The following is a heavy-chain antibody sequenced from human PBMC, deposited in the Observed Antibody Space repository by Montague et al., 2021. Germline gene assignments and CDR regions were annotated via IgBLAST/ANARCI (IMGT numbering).Heavy chain of an antibody. D-gene: IGHD6-13*01. V-gene: IGHV4-59*08. CDR3: ARHGVSNWYRELDGFDI. Sequence: SETLSLTCTVSGGSISAYYWSWIRQPPGKGLEWIGYIYYIGSTNYNPSLKNRVTVSVDTSKNQFSLKLSSVTAADTAVYYCARHGVSNWYRELDGFDIWGQGTMVIGSS. J-gene: IGHJ3*02. CDR1: GGSISAYY. CDR2: IYYIGST.